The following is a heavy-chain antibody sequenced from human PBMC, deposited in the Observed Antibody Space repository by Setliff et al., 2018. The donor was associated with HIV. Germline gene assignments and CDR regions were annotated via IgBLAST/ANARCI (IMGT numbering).Heavy chain of an antibody. CDR1: GGYITTYY. J-gene: IGHJ4*02. CDR2: ISSIGNT. CDR3: ARTRAPYFFDF. Sequence: SETLSLTCTVSGGYITTYYWSWIRQPPGKGLEWIGYISSIGNTNYNPSLKSRVTISVDTSKNQLSLQLNSVTAADTAVYFCARTRAPYFFDFWGQGAQVTVSS. V-gene: IGHV4-4*08. D-gene: IGHD1-26*01.